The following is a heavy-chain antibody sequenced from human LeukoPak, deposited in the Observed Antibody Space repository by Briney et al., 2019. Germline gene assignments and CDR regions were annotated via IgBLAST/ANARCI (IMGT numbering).Heavy chain of an antibody. CDR1: GFTFSSYW. J-gene: IGHJ4*02. CDR2: IKEDGGEK. V-gene: IGHV3-7*01. CDR3: ARGPYCDGTSCQSFFDY. Sequence: GGSLRLSCAASGFTFSSYWITWVRQAPGKGLEWVANIKEDGGEKYYVDSVKGRFTVSRDNAKNSVSLQMNSLRAEDTAVYYCARGPYCDGTSCQSFFDYWGQGALVTVSS. D-gene: IGHD2-2*01.